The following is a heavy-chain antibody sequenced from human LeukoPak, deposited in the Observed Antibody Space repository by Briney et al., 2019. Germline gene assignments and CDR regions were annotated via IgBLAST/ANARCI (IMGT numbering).Heavy chain of an antibody. Sequence: SETLSLTCTVSGYSISGGHYWGWIRQSPGKGLEWFGNIYHSGSTFYNPSLKNRVTISVDTSSNQFSLKLSSVTAADTAVYYCARAQSSDSFDVWGQGTRVTVSS. D-gene: IGHD6-6*01. CDR2: IYHSGST. CDR3: ARAQSSDSFDV. J-gene: IGHJ3*01. CDR1: GYSISGGHY. V-gene: IGHV4-38-2*02.